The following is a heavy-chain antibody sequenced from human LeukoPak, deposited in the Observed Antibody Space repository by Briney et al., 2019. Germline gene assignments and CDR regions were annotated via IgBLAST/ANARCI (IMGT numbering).Heavy chain of an antibody. D-gene: IGHD3-9*01. V-gene: IGHV4-61*02. Sequence: SETLSLTCTVSGGSISSGSYYWSWIRQPAGKGLEWIGRIHTSGSTNYNPSLKSRVTISVDTSKNQFPLKLSSVTAADTAVYYCARDRLRYFDWLHGGGWWFDPWGQGTLVTVSS. J-gene: IGHJ5*02. CDR1: GGSISSGSYY. CDR2: IHTSGST. CDR3: ARDRLRYFDWLHGGGWWFDP.